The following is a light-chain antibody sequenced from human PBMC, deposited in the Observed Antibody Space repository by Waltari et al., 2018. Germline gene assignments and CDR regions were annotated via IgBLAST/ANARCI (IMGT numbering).Light chain of an antibody. CDR2: NAS. CDR3: QQRSNWNT. J-gene: IGKJ2*01. Sequence: ETVLTQSPVTLSLSPGEGATLSCKASQSVGSSLAWYQQKPGQAPRLLIYNASNRAAGIPARFSGSGSGTDFTPTISSLEPEDFAVYYCQQRSNWNTFGQGTKLEIK. CDR1: QSVGSS. V-gene: IGKV3-11*01.